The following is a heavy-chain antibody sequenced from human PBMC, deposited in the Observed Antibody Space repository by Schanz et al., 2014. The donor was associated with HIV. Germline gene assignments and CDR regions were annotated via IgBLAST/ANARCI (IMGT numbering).Heavy chain of an antibody. V-gene: IGHV3-11*04. CDR1: GFSFSDYY. J-gene: IGHJ1*01. CDR3: VRDESTLTTGDFQD. D-gene: IGHD4-17*01. Sequence: QVQLVESGGGLVKPGGSLRLSCAASGFSFSDYYMSWIRQAPGKGLEWVSYISSTGNTIYYVDSVKGRFTISRDNAKNSLYLQINSLRAEDTATYYCVRDESTLTTGDFQDWGQGTLVTVSS. CDR2: ISSTGNTI.